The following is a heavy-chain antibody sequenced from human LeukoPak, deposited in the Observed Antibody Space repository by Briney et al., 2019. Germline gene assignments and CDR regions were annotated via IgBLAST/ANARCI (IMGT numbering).Heavy chain of an antibody. J-gene: IGHJ4*02. CDR3: AKDRGSRRMTTVTTSDY. Sequence: GGSLRLSCAASGFTFNSYAMIWVRQAPGKGLEWVSAISGSGGSTYYADSVKGRFTISRDNSKNTLYLQMNSLRAEDTAVYYCAKDRGSRRMTTVTTSDYWGQGTLVTVSS. D-gene: IGHD4-17*01. CDR2: ISGSGGST. CDR1: GFTFNSYA. V-gene: IGHV3-23*01.